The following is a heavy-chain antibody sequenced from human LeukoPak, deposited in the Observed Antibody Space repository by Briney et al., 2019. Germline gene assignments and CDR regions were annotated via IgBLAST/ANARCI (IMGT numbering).Heavy chain of an antibody. V-gene: IGHV4-34*01. J-gene: IGHJ3*02. Sequence: SETLSLTCAVYGGSFSGYYWSWIRQPPGKGLEWIGEINHSGSTNYNPSLKSRVTISVDTSKNQFSLKLSSVTAADTAVYYCARDGYYYDAFDIWGQGTMVTVSS. CDR3: ARDGYYYDAFDI. CDR1: GGSFSGYY. CDR2: INHSGST. D-gene: IGHD3-22*01.